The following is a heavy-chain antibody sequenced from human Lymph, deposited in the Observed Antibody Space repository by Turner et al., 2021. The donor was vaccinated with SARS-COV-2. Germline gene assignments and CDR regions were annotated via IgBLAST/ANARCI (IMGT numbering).Heavy chain of an antibody. J-gene: IGHJ4*02. V-gene: IGHV4-39*01. CDR2: IYSSGST. D-gene: IGHD5-18*01. Sequence: QVQLQESGPGLVKPSETLSLTCTVSGGHVTSSSYYWGWIRQPPGKGLEWIGNIYSSGSTYYNPSLKSRVTISVDTSKNQFSLKLSSVTAADTAVYYCARQGWLRGYFDYWSQGTLVTVSS. CDR1: GGHVTSSSYY. CDR3: ARQGWLRGYFDY.